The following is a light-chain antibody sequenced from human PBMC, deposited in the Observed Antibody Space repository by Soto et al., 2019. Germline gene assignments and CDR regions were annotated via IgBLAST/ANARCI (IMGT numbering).Light chain of an antibody. Sequence: QSALTQPASVSGSPGQSITISCTGTSSDVGGYNSDSWFQQHPSKAPKLIIYEVSHRPSGVSIRFSGSKSGNTASLTISGLQAEDEADYYCNSYRHSTTLVFGTGTKVTVL. J-gene: IGLJ1*01. CDR1: SSDVGGYNS. V-gene: IGLV2-14*01. CDR2: EVS. CDR3: NSYRHSTTLV.